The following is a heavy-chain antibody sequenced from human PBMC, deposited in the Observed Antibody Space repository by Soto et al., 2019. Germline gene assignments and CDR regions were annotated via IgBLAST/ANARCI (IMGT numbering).Heavy chain of an antibody. CDR2: INSDGSST. CDR1: GFTFSSYW. V-gene: IGHV3-74*01. J-gene: IGHJ4*02. D-gene: IGHD6-19*01. Sequence: EVQLVESGGGLVQPGGSLRLSCAASGFTFSSYWMHWVRQAPGKGLVWVSRINSDGSSTSYADSVKGRFTISRDNAKNTLYLKMNILRAEDTAVYYCAVAVAGPTAIGYWGQGTLVTVSS. CDR3: AVAVAGPTAIGY.